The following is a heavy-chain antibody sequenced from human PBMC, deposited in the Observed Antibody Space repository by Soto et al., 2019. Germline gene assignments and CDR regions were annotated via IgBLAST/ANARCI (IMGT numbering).Heavy chain of an antibody. Sequence: QVQLEQPGPEVKKPGASVKVSCKSSNYTFTSYGINWVRQAPGQGLEWMGWISGKNGNTHYAQKFQGRVTMTTDTSTSTAYMEVRGLRSDDTAVYYGARDRAVTPSYGMDVWGRGTTVTVSS. CDR2: ISGKNGNT. V-gene: IGHV1-18*01. CDR3: ARDRAVTPSYGMDV. CDR1: NYTFTSYG. J-gene: IGHJ6*02. D-gene: IGHD4-17*01.